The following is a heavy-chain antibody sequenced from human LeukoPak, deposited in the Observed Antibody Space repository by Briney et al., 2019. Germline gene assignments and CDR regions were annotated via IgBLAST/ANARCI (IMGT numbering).Heavy chain of an antibody. J-gene: IGHJ4*02. V-gene: IGHV3-30*19. CDR1: GFTFNSYD. D-gene: IGHD3-3*01. CDR2: ISYDGSNK. Sequence: GSSLRLSCAASGFTFNSYDMHWVRQAPGKGLEWVAVISYDGSNKYYADSVKGRFTISRDNSKNTLYLEMNSLRAEDTAVYYCARPAYYDFWSGYYRDWGQGTLVTVSS. CDR3: ARPAYYDFWSGYYRD.